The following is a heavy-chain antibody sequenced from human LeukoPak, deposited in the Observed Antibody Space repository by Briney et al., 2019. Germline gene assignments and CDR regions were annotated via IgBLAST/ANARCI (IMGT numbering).Heavy chain of an antibody. Sequence: GGSLRLSCAASGFTFSSYGMHWVRQAPGKGLEWVAFIRYDGSNKYYADSVKGRFTISRDNSKNTLYLQMNSLRAEDTAVYYCAKVGRSMVRGVIAHFDYWGQGTLVTVPS. CDR1: GFTFSSYG. CDR2: IRYDGSNK. V-gene: IGHV3-30*02. J-gene: IGHJ4*02. CDR3: AKVGRSMVRGVIAHFDY. D-gene: IGHD3-10*01.